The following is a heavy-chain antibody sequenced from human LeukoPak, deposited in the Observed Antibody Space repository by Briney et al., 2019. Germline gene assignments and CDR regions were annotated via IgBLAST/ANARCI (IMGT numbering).Heavy chain of an antibody. CDR1: GGSISSYY. D-gene: IGHD3-3*01. Sequence: PSETLSLTCTVSGGSISSYYWSWIRQPPGKGLEWIGEINHSGSTNYNPSLKSRVTISVDTSKNQFSLKLSSVTAADTAVYYCARARPPRFLEWPRFDPWGQGTLVTVSS. J-gene: IGHJ5*02. CDR2: INHSGST. CDR3: ARARPPRFLEWPRFDP. V-gene: IGHV4-34*01.